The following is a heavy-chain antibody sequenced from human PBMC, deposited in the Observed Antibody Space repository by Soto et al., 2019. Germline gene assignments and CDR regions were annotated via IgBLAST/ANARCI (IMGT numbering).Heavy chain of an antibody. V-gene: IGHV3-30*03. CDR1: GFTFSSYG. D-gene: IGHD6-19*01. CDR2: ISYDGSNK. CDR3: ARYSSGAYYYGMDV. J-gene: IGHJ6*02. Sequence: GGSLRLSCAASGFTFSSYGMHWVRQAPGKGLEWVAVISYDGSNKYYADSVKGRFTISRDNSKNTLYLQMNSLRAEDTAVYYCARYSSGAYYYGMDVWGQGTTVTVS.